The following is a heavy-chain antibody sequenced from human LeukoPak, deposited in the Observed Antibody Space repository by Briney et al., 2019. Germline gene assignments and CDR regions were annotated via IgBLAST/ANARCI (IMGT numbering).Heavy chain of an antibody. CDR2: IDGSSTDT. V-gene: IGHV3-11*06. CDR3: ARASRDGFTITDY. D-gene: IGHD5-24*01. Sequence: PGGSLRLSCAASGFTFSDYYMTWIRQAPGKGLEWVSYIDGSSTDTNYADPVKGRFTISRDNAKNSLYLQMNSLRADDTAVYYCARASRDGFTITDYWGQGTLVTVSS. J-gene: IGHJ4*02. CDR1: GFTFSDYY.